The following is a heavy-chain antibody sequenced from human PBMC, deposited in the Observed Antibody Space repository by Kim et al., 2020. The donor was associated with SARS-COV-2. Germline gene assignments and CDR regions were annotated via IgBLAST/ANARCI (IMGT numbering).Heavy chain of an antibody. CDR2: IKSNSAGGTP. CDR3: VTEYYGALNY. J-gene: IGHJ4*02. V-gene: IGHV3-15*01. Sequence: GGSLRLSCAASGFTFSQAWLTWVRQAPRKGLEWVGHIKSNSAGGTPEYAAPVKGRFTISRDDSKNTLYLQMDTLRTEDTAVYYCVTEYYGALNYWGQGILVTVSS. CDR1: GFTFSQAW. D-gene: IGHD4-17*01.